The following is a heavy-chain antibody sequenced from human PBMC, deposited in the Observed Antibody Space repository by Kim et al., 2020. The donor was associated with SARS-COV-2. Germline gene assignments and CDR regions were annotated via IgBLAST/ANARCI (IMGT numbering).Heavy chain of an antibody. D-gene: IGHD2-8*01. J-gene: IGHJ6*01. CDR2: YDPEEYET. Sequence: ASVKVSCTVSGYPLSDLAIHWVRQSPGNGPEWVGGYDPEEYETIYAQNIQGRVIMTEDTSTDTAYLEVSSLRSDDTAVYYCVIGGYNNGWPKRRPFDSWGQGTMVTVSS. CDR3: VIGGYNNGWPKRRPFDS. CDR1: GYPLSDLA. V-gene: IGHV1-24*01.